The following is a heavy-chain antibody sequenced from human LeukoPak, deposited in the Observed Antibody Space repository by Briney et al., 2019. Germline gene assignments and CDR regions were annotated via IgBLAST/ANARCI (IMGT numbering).Heavy chain of an antibody. J-gene: IGHJ4*02. Sequence: QTLSLTCAISGDSVSSNSAAWNWIRQSPSRGLEWLGRTYYRSKWSTYYAVSVKSRISINRDTSKNLISLQLNSVTPEDTAVYYCARSTGPIDYWGQGTLVTVSS. CDR1: GDSVSSNSAA. CDR2: TYYRSKWST. D-gene: IGHD1-1*01. V-gene: IGHV6-1*01. CDR3: ARSTGPIDY.